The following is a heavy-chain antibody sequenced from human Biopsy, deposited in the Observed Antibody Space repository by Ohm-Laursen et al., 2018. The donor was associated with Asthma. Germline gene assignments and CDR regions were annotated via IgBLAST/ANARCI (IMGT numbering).Heavy chain of an antibody. D-gene: IGHD6-6*01. CDR2: IYYSGRT. CDR3: ARAVSRSSYLYFDL. J-gene: IGHJ2*01. CDR1: GDAMSTSGSY. Sequence: TLSLTCIVSGDAMSTSGSYWGWIRQSPGKGLEWIGSIYYSGRTYYNPSLETRVTISADTSKNHFSMKVTSVTAADTAVYYCARAVSRSSYLYFDLWGRGDLVTFSS. V-gene: IGHV4-39*02.